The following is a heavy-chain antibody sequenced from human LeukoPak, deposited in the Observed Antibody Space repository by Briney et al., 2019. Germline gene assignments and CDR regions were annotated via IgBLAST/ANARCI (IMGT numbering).Heavy chain of an antibody. CDR3: ARRVAYYDSSGYHSVFDY. J-gene: IGHJ4*02. CDR1: RYTFTGYY. Sequence: ASVKVSCKASRYTFTGYYMHWVRQAPGQGLEWMGWINPNSGGTNYAQKFQGRVTMTRDTSISTAYMELSRLRSDDTAVYYCARRVAYYDSSGYHSVFDYWGQGTLVTVSS. V-gene: IGHV1-2*02. D-gene: IGHD3-22*01. CDR2: INPNSGGT.